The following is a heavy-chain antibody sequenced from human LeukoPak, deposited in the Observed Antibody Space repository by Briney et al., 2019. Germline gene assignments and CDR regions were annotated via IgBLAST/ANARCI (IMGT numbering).Heavy chain of an antibody. J-gene: IGHJ4*02. D-gene: IGHD3-3*01. CDR2: ISYDGINK. Sequence: GGSLRLSCAASGFTFSKYGMHWVRQAPGKGLEWVAVISYDGINKYYGDSVKGRFTISRDNSKNTLYLQMNSLRAEDTAVYYCAKGSGSYGQDLYYWGQGTLVTVSS. CDR3: AKGSGSYGQDLYY. V-gene: IGHV3-30*18. CDR1: GFTFSKYG.